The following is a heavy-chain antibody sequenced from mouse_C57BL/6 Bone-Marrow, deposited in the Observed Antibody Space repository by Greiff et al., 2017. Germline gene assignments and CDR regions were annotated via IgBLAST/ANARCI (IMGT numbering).Heavy chain of an antibody. V-gene: IGHV5-9*01. CDR3: ARGYYYGGAY. Sequence: EVQLVESGGGLVKPGGSLKLSCAASGFTFSSYTMSWVRQTPEKRLEWVATISGGGGNTYYPDSVKGRFTISRDNAKNTLYLQMSSLRSEDTALEYCARGYYYGGAYGGQGTLVTVSA. CDR1: GFTFSSYT. CDR2: ISGGGGNT. D-gene: IGHD1-1*01. J-gene: IGHJ3*01.